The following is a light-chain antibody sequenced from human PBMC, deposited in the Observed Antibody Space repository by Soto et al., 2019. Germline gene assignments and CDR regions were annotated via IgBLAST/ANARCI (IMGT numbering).Light chain of an antibody. CDR1: SSNIGSNY. Sequence: QSVLTQPPSASGTPGQRVTISCSGSSSNIGSNYVYWYQQLPGTAPKLLIYRNNQRPSGVPDRFSGSKSGTSASLAISGLRSGDGADFYVAEWVNSLSGVVFGGGTSSPS. J-gene: IGLJ2*01. CDR3: AEWVNSLSGVV. V-gene: IGLV1-47*01. CDR2: RNN.